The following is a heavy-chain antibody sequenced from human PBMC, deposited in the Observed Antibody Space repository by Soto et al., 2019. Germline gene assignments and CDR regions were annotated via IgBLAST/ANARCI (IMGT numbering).Heavy chain of an antibody. CDR1: EDTFRNYA. CDR2: IIPIFGTA. V-gene: IGHV1-69*06. Sequence: QVELVQYGAEVKKPGSSVKVSCQASEDTFRNYAISWVRQAPGQGLEWMGGIIPIFGTANYAQKFQGRVTITADTSANTVYWELSSLRSEDTAVYYCASTKYDSRAYYYWYLGLWGRGTLVTVSS. CDR3: ASTKYDSRAYYYWYLGL. J-gene: IGHJ2*01. D-gene: IGHD3-22*01.